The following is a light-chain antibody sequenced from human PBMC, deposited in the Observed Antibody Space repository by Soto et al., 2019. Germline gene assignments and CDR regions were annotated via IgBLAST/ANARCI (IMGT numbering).Light chain of an antibody. CDR1: QSVSSN. CDR3: QQYNNWPPGT. CDR2: GAS. V-gene: IGKV3-15*01. Sequence: EIVMTQSPATLSVSPGERATLSCRASQSVSSNLAWYQQKPGQAPRLLIYGASTSATGIPARFSGSGSGTEFTLTISSLQSEDFAVYYCQQYNNWPPGTFGQGTKLEIK. J-gene: IGKJ2*01.